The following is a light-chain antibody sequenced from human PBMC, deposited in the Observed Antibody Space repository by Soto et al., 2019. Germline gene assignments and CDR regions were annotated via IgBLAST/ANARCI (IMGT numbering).Light chain of an antibody. CDR3: QQYGSSLLT. J-gene: IGKJ4*01. CDR2: DAA. Sequence: EILLTQSPGILSLSPGERATLSCRASQSFGTTSLAWYQQKPGQAPRLLIYDAASRATGIPDRFSGSGSGTDFTLTISRLEPDDSAVYYCQQYGSSLLTFGGGTKVEI. CDR1: QSFGTTS. V-gene: IGKV3-20*01.